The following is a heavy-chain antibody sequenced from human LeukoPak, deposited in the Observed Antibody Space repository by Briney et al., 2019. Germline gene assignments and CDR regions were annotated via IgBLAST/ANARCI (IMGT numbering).Heavy chain of an antibody. Sequence: GSLRLSCAASGFTFSDHYMDWVRQPPGKGLEWIGEINHSGSTNYNPSLKSRVTISVDTSKNQFSLKLSSVTAADTAVYYCARRKQQLMGYWGQGTLVTVSS. CDR3: ARRKQQLMGY. D-gene: IGHD6-13*01. V-gene: IGHV4-34*01. CDR2: INHSGST. J-gene: IGHJ4*02. CDR1: GFTFSDHY.